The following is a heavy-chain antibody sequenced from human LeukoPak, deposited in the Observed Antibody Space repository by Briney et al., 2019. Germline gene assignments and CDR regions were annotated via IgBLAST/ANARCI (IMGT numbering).Heavy chain of an antibody. CDR1: GFSFSSYE. V-gene: IGHV3-48*03. J-gene: IGHJ4*02. CDR3: GRDRVDY. CDR2: ISSSGSTI. Sequence: GGSLRLSCAASGFSFSSYEMNWVRQAPGKGLEWVSYISSSGSTIYYADSVKGRFSVSRDNAKNSLYLQMNSLRVEDTAVYYCGRDRVDYWGQGTLVTVSS.